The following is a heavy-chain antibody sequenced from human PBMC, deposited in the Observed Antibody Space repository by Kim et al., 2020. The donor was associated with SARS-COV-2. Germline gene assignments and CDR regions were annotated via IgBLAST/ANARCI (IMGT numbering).Heavy chain of an antibody. Sequence: YIHSRGSPNHNPALKSRVTISVDTSKNTFSVKLSSVTAADTAVYYCARIPRGGAGSYLFPYYYYGMDVWGQGTTVTVSS. CDR2: IHSRGSP. J-gene: IGHJ6*02. CDR3: ARIPRGGAGSYLFPYYYYGMDV. V-gene: IGHV4-59*01. D-gene: IGHD3-10*01.